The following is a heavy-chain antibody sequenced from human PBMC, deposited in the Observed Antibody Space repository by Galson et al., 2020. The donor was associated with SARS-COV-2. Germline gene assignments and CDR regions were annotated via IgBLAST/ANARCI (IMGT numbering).Heavy chain of an antibody. CDR2: IYWNDDK. CDR3: AHPRKYSSSWYLVPVRFDY. CDR1: GFSLSTSGVG. V-gene: IGHV2-5*01. D-gene: IGHD6-13*01. Sequence: SGPTLVKPTQTLTLTCTFSGFSLSTSGVGVGWIRQPPGKALEWPALIYWNDDKRYSPSLKSRLTITKDTSKNQVVLTMTNMDPVDTATYYCAHPRKYSSSWYLVPVRFDYWGQGTLVTVSS. J-gene: IGHJ4*02.